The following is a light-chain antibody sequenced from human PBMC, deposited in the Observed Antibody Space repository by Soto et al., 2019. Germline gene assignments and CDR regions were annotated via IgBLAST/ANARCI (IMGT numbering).Light chain of an antibody. J-gene: IGKJ4*01. CDR1: QSVSNN. CDR3: HQYNTWPLT. Sequence: EILLKLSPFTPSLCSGVRATLSCRASQSVSNNYLAWYQQKPGQAPRLLIYGASTRATGIPARFNGSGSGTEFTLAISSLQSEDFAIYYCHQYNTWPLTFGGATKVDIK. V-gene: IGKV3-15*01. CDR2: GAS.